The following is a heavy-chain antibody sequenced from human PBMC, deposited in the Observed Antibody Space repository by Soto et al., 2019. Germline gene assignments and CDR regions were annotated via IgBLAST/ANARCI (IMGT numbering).Heavy chain of an antibody. D-gene: IGHD2-15*01. CDR2: IYPSDSDA. J-gene: IGHJ6*02. CDR3: ERPPQDCYWHGMAA. Sequence: GDSLKISCKGSGYSFSTFWIGWVRQMPGKGLEWMGIIYPSDSDARYSPSFQGQVTISADKSSRTAYLQWSSLKASDSAMYYCERPPQDCYWHGMAAWRQGTMLTASS. CDR1: GYSFSTFW. V-gene: IGHV5-51*01.